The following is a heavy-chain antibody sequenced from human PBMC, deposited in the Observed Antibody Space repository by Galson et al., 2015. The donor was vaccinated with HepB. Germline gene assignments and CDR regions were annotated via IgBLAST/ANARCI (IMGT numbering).Heavy chain of an antibody. J-gene: IGHJ4*02. CDR3: TLPFNRQYRD. V-gene: IGHV3-7*03. Sequence: SLRLSCAGSDYTFRHHWMSWVRQAPGKGLEWVANIREDGTEKYYLDSVRGRFTVSRDNAENSLSLRMRRLGVEDTAIYYCTLPFNRQYRDWGQGALVTVSS. CDR1: DYTFRHHW. CDR2: IREDGTEK. D-gene: IGHD2-2*01.